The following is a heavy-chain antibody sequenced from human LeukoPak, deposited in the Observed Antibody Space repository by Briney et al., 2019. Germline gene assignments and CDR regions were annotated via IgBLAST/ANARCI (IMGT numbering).Heavy chain of an antibody. J-gene: IGHJ4*02. D-gene: IGHD6-19*01. V-gene: IGHV1-18*01. CDR1: GYTFTSYG. Sequence: GASVKVSCKASGYTFTSYGISWVRQAPGQGLEWMGWISTYSGNTHYAQKLQGRVTMTTDTSTSTAYMELRSLRSDDTAVYYCARSSLAVAGSVFDYWGQGTLVTVSS. CDR2: ISTYSGNT. CDR3: ARSSLAVAGSVFDY.